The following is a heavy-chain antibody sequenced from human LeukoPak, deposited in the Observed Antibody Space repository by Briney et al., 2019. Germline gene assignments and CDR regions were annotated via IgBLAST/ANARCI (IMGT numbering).Heavy chain of an antibody. V-gene: IGHV4-34*01. CDR1: GGSFSDDY. CDR2: INPGGST. J-gene: IGHJ4*02. D-gene: IGHD5-24*01. CDR3: ARVHGHNLGTLDY. Sequence: SETLSLTCTVHGGSFSDDYWSWVRQPPGEGLQWIGEINPGGSTNKNPSLQSRLIMSVDTSKNQFSLNLTSVTAADTAVYYCARVHGHNLGTLDYWGQGILVTVTS.